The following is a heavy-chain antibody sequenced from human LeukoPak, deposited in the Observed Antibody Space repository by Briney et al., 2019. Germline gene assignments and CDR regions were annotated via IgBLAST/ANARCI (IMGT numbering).Heavy chain of an antibody. CDR3: ARDSGYCGGDCYSGAFDI. CDR1: GVTCSSYS. D-gene: IGHD2-21*02. V-gene: IGHV3-21*01. Sequence: GGSLRLSCAASGVTCSSYSMNWVRQAPGKGLEWVSSISSSSSYIYYADSVKGRFTISRDNAKNSLHLQMNSLRAEDTAVYYCARDSGYCGGDCYSGAFDIWGQGTMVTVSS. J-gene: IGHJ3*02. CDR2: ISSSSSYI.